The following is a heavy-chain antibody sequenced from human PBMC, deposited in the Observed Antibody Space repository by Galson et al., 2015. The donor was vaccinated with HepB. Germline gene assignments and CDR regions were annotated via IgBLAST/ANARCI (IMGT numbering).Heavy chain of an antibody. CDR3: ARDRLGDN. Sequence: SLRLSCAASGFTFSSYYMTWVRQAPGTGLECVALINKDGSDKYYSDSVKGRFTVSRDNAKNSLYLQMNSLRAEDTAVYYCARDRLGDNWGQGTLVTVSS. J-gene: IGHJ4*02. CDR1: GFTFSSYY. CDR2: INKDGSDK. V-gene: IGHV3-7*05. D-gene: IGHD3-16*01.